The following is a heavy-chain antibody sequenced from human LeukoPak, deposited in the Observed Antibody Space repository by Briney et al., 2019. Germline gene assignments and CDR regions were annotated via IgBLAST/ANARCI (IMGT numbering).Heavy chain of an antibody. Sequence: PGGSLRLSCAASGFTFSSYGMHWVRQAPGKGLEWVAFIRYDGSNKYYADSVKGRFTISRDNSKNTLYLQMNSLRAEDTAVYYCARGVGSSWFSFDYWGQGTLVTVSS. J-gene: IGHJ4*02. CDR1: GFTFSSYG. D-gene: IGHD6-13*01. CDR3: ARGVGSSWFSFDY. CDR2: IRYDGSNK. V-gene: IGHV3-30*02.